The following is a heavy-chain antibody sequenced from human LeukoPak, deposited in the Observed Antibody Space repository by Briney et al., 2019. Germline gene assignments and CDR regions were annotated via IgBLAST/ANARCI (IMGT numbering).Heavy chain of an antibody. V-gene: IGHV4-59*12. Sequence: SETLSLTCTVSGGSISSYYWSWIRQPPGKGLEWIGYIYYSGSTNYNPSLKSRVTISVDTSKNQFSLKLSSVTAADTAVYYCARVYYDSSGYYGAFDIWGQGTMVTVSS. CDR2: IYYSGST. D-gene: IGHD3-22*01. CDR1: GGSISSYY. J-gene: IGHJ3*02. CDR3: ARVYYDSSGYYGAFDI.